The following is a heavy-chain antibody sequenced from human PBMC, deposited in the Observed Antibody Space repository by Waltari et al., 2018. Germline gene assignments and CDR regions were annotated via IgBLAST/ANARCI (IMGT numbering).Heavy chain of an antibody. J-gene: IGHJ4*02. D-gene: IGHD5-12*01. V-gene: IGHV2-5*02. CDR1: GFSLSTSGVG. Sequence: QITLKESGPTLVKPTQTLTLTCTFSGFSLSTSGVGVGWTRQPPGKALEWLALIYWDDDKRYSPSLKSRLTITKDTSKNQVVLTMTNMDPVDTATYYCAHTQRDGYTLDYWGQGTLVTVSS. CDR2: IYWDDDK. CDR3: AHTQRDGYTLDY.